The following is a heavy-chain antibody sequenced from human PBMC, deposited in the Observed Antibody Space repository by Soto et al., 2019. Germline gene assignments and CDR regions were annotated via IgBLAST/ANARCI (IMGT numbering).Heavy chain of an antibody. CDR2: INPNSGGT. D-gene: IGHD3-10*01. CDR3: ARISWFGESYYFDY. V-gene: IGHV1-2*02. Sequence: ASVKVSCKASGYTFTGYYMHWVRRAPGQGLEWMGWINPNSGGTNYTQKFQGRVTMTRDTSISTAYMELSRLRSDDTAVYYCARISWFGESYYFDYWGQGXLVTVYS. J-gene: IGHJ4*02. CDR1: GYTFTGYY.